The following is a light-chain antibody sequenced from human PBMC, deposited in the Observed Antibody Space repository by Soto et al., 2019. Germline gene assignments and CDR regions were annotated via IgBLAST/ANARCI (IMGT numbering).Light chain of an antibody. Sequence: QSVLTQPPSVSGAPGQRVTISCTGSSSNIGAGYDVHWYQQLPGTAPNLLIYGNSNRPSGVPDRFSGSNSGTSASLAITGLQAEDEAYYYGQSYDSIRSVVFGGGTKLTVL. CDR2: GNS. V-gene: IGLV1-40*01. J-gene: IGLJ2*01. CDR3: QSYDSIRSVV. CDR1: SSNIGAGYD.